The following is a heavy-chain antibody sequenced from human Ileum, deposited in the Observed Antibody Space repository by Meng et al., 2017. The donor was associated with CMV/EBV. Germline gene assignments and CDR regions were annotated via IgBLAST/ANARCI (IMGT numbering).Heavy chain of an antibody. CDR3: AKDFRLVLVPAAYFDY. V-gene: IGHV3-30*04. J-gene: IGHJ4*02. Sequence: GESLKISCAASGFPFSTYLFHWVRQAPGKGLDWVAVISHDGRTTYHADSVEGRFTISRDNSKNTLYLQMNSLRAEDTAVYYCAKDFRLVLVPAAYFDYWGQGTLVTVSS. D-gene: IGHD2-2*01. CDR1: GFPFSTYL. CDR2: ISHDGRTT.